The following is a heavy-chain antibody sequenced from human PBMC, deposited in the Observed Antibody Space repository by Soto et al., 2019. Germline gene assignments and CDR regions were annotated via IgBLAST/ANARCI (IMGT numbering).Heavy chain of an antibody. CDR1: GFTFSNYA. CDR2: ISGSAGST. Sequence: EVQLLESGGALVQPGESLRLSCAASGFTFSNYAMSWVRQAPGKGLEWVSTISGSAGSTYYADSVKGRFTISRDNSKNTLYLHMNSLRADDTAVYYCAKDSYDSSGNPYYKTFDFWGQGTLVTVSS. V-gene: IGHV3-23*01. CDR3: AKDSYDSSGNPYYKTFDF. D-gene: IGHD3-22*01. J-gene: IGHJ4*02.